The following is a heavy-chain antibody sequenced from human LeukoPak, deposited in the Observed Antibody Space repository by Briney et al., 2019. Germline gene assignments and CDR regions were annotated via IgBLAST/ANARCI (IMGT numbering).Heavy chain of an antibody. V-gene: IGHV4-39*07. Sequence: PSETLSLTCTVSGGSISSSSYYWGWIRQPPGKGLEWIGSIYYSGSTYYNPSLKSRVTISVDTSKNQFSLKLSSVTAADTAVYYCASNLYGSGNYFAYWGRGTLVTVSS. CDR1: GGSISSSSYY. CDR2: IYYSGST. D-gene: IGHD3-10*01. J-gene: IGHJ4*02. CDR3: ASNLYGSGNYFAY.